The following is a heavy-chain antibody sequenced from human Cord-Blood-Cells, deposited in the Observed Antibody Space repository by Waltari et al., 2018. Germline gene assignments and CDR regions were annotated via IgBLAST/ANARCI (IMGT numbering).Heavy chain of an antibody. D-gene: IGHD1-26*01. CDR3: ARASPHGSYLFY. V-gene: IGHV1-46*01. J-gene: IGHJ4*02. Sequence: QVQLVQSGAEVKKPGASVKVSCKASGYTFTSYYMHWVRQAPGQGLEWMGIINPSGGSTSYAQKCPGRVTMTRDTSTSTVYMELSSLRSEDTAVYYCARASPHGSYLFYWGQGTLVTVSS. CDR1: GYTFTSYY. CDR2: INPSGGST.